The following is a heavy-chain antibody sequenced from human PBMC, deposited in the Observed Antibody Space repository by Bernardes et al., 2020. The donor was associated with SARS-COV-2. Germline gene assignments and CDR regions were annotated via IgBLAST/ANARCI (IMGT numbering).Heavy chain of an antibody. CDR3: AKDIDGYDVSLDY. J-gene: IGHJ4*02. CDR2: ISWNSGSI. Sequence: GGSLRLSCAASGFTFDDYAMHWVRQAPGKGLEWVSGISWNSGSIGYADSVKGRFTIPRDNAKNSLYLQMNSLRAEDTALYYCAKDIDGYDVSLDYWGPGILVTVAP. D-gene: IGHD5-12*01. CDR1: GFTFDDYA. V-gene: IGHV3-9*01.